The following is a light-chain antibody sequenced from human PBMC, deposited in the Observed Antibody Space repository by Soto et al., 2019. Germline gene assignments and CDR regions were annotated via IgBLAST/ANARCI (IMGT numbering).Light chain of an antibody. J-gene: IGLJ3*02. CDR1: SSNIGAGYY. CDR2: GVS. Sequence: QSVLTQPPSVSGAPGQRVTISCTGSSSNIGAGYYVHWYQQLPGTAPKLLIYGVSNRPSGVPDRFSGSKSGTSASLAITGLQAEDEADYYCHSLDIILSAWVFGGGTKVTVL. CDR3: HSLDIILSAWV. V-gene: IGLV1-40*01.